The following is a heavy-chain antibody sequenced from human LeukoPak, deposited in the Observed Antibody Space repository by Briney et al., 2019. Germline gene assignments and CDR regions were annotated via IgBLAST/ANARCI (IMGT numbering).Heavy chain of an antibody. J-gene: IGHJ6*02. CDR2: ISAYNGNT. D-gene: IGHD1-14*01. V-gene: IGHV1-18*04. Sequence: ASVKVSCKASGYTFSTYTISWVRQAPGQGLEWLGWISAYNGNTYYAQRLQGRVTMTTDTSTATAYMELKSLTSDDTAVYFCARGPHHFYGMDVWGQGTTVTVSS. CDR3: ARGPHHFYGMDV. CDR1: GYTFSTYT.